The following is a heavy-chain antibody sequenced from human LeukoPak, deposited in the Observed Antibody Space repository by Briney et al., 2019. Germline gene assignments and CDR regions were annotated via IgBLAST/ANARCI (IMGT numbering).Heavy chain of an antibody. CDR1: GFSFSSYA. J-gene: IGHJ4*02. CDR2: ISGSGVST. D-gene: IGHD3-16*01. V-gene: IGHV3-23*01. Sequence: GGSLRLSCAVSGFSFSSYATSWVRQAPGKGLEWVSAISGSGVSTYYADSVKGRFTISRDISKNTLYLQMNSLRVEDTAVYYCAKDLNSPLITFGGPSGQFEFDYWGQGALVTVSS. CDR3: AKDLNSPLITFGGPSGQFEFDY.